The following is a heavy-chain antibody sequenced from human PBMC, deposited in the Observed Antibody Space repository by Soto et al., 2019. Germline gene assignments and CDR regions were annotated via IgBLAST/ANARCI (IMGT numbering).Heavy chain of an antibody. J-gene: IGHJ6*03. CDR1: GFTFSSYG. Sequence: QVQLVESGGGVVQPGRSLRLSCAASGFTFSSYGMHWVRQAPGKGLEWVAVISYDGSNKYYADSVKGRFTISRDNSKNTLYLRMNSLRAEDTAVYYCAKDEGPYDFWSGYPFGYYYMDVWGKGTTVTVSS. CDR2: ISYDGSNK. D-gene: IGHD3-3*01. V-gene: IGHV3-30*18. CDR3: AKDEGPYDFWSGYPFGYYYMDV.